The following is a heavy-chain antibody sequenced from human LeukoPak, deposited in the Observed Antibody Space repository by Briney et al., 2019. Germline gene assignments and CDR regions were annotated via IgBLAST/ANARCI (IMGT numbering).Heavy chain of an antibody. CDR1: GGSLSSGGYY. V-gene: IGHV4-31*03. D-gene: IGHD3-10*01. Sequence: PSETLSLTCTVSGGSLSSGGYYWSWLRQHPGRGLEWIGYIYYSGSTYYNPSLKSRVTISVDTSKNQFSLKLSSVTAADTAVYYCAVGYYGSGTPFDYWGQGTLVTVSS. CDR2: IYYSGST. CDR3: AVGYYGSGTPFDY. J-gene: IGHJ4*02.